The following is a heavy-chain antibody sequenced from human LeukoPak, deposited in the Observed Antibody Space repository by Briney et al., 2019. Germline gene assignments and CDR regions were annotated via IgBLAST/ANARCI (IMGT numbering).Heavy chain of an antibody. CDR3: ATSQSGSGYFEAFDI. D-gene: IGHD3-22*01. CDR2: INPSGGST. V-gene: IGHV1-46*01. CDR1: GYTFTSYY. J-gene: IGHJ3*02. Sequence: ASVKVSCKASGYTFTSYYMHWVRQAPGQGLEWMGIINPSGGSTSYAQKFQGRVTMTRDTSTSTAYMELSSLRSEDTAVYYCATSQSGSGYFEAFDIWGQGTMVAVSS.